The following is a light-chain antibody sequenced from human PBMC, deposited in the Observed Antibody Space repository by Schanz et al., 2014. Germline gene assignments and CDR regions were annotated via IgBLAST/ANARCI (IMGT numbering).Light chain of an antibody. Sequence: EIVLTQSPGTLSLSPGERATLSCRASQSVSSNYLAWYQQKPGQAPRLLIYDASTRATGIPDRFSGSGSGTEFTLTISSLQSEDFAVYYCQQYGVSPLTFGGGTKVEIQ. CDR3: QQYGVSPLT. V-gene: IGKV3-20*01. CDR2: DAS. CDR1: QSVSSNY. J-gene: IGKJ4*01.